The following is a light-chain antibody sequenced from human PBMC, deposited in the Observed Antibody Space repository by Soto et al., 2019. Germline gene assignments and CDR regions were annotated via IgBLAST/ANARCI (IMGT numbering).Light chain of an antibody. V-gene: IGKV1-8*01. CDR2: GAS. CDR1: QGISNY. Sequence: AIRMTQSPSSLSASTGDRVTITCRASQGISNYLAWYQQKPGKAPKVLIYGASTLQSGVPSRFSCSGSGTDLTLTINCLQSEDFATYYCEQYYGYPLTFGQGTKVEIK. J-gene: IGKJ1*01. CDR3: EQYYGYPLT.